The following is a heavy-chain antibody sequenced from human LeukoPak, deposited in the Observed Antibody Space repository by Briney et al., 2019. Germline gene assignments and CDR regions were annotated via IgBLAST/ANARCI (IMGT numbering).Heavy chain of an antibody. CDR2: IKSKTDGGTT. CDR3: TPDPHI. V-gene: IGHV3-15*01. D-gene: IGHD2-21*01. CDR1: GFTFKNAR. J-gene: IGHJ1*01. Sequence: PGGSLRLSCADSGFTFKNARVSWVRQAPGKGLEWVGRIKSKTDGGTTDYAAPVKGRFTISRDDSKSTLYLQMNSLKTEDTALYYLTPDPHIWGRETLVTVSS.